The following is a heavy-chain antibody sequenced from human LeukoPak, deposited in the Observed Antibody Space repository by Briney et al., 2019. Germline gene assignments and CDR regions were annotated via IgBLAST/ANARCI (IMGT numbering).Heavy chain of an antibody. CDR1: GFTFSSYS. D-gene: IGHD2-2*01. CDR3: ARPHYSSSSWQDY. V-gene: IGHV3-48*02. J-gene: IGHJ4*02. CDR2: ISSSSSTI. Sequence: GGSLRLSCAASGFTFSSYSMNWVRQAPGKGLEWVSYISSSSSTIYYAGSVKGRFTISRDNAKNSLYLQMNSLRDEDTAVYYCARPHYSSSSWQDYWGQGTLVTVSS.